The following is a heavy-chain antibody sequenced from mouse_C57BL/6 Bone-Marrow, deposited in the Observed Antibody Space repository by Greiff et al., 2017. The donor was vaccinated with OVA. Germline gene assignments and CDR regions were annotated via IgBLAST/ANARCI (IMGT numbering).Heavy chain of an antibody. CDR2: IYPGSGST. CDR3: ARAPYYYGSRGMDY. J-gene: IGHJ4*01. V-gene: IGHV1-55*01. D-gene: IGHD1-1*01. CDR1: GYTFTSYW. Sequence: QVQLKQPGAELVKPGASVKMSCKASGYTFTSYWITWVKQRPGQGLEWIGDIYPGSGSTNYNEKFKSKATLTVDTSSSTAYMQLSSLTSEDSAVYYCARAPYYYGSRGMDYWGQGTSVTVSS.